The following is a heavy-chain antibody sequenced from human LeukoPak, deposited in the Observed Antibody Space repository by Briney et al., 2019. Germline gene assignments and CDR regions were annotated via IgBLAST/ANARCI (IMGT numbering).Heavy chain of an antibody. CDR2: ISGSGGST. CDR1: GFTFSTYA. Sequence: GGSLRLSCAASGFTFSTYAMSWVRQAPGKGLEWVSAISGSGGSTYYADSVKGRFTISRDNSKNTLYLQMNSLRAEDTAVYYCAKPYSYGDWELLYWGQGTLVTVSS. J-gene: IGHJ4*02. CDR3: AKPYSYGDWELLY. V-gene: IGHV3-23*01. D-gene: IGHD5-18*01.